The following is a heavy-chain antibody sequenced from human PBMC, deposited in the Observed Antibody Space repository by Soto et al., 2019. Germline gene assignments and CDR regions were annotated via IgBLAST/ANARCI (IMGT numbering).Heavy chain of an antibody. CDR2: ISYDGTTK. Sequence: QMRLVESGGGVVQPGRSLRLSCAASGFTFNKYGMQWVRQAPGKGLEWVAVISYDGTTKYHADSVKGRFTISRDNAKNPLFLQMDSLRAEDTAVYYCAKGGLWGAYYFDYWGQGIPVTVSS. V-gene: IGHV3-30*18. CDR1: GFTFNKYG. CDR3: AKGGLWGAYYFDY. D-gene: IGHD3-16*01. J-gene: IGHJ4*02.